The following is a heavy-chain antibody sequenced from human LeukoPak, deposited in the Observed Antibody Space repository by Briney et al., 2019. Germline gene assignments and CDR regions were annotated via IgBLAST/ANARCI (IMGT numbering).Heavy chain of an antibody. CDR1: GFTFSSYA. V-gene: IGHV3-30*04. Sequence: GRSLRLSCAASGFTFSSYAMHWVRQAPGKGLEWVAVISYDGSNKYYADSVKGRFTISRDNSKNTLYLQMNSLRAGDTAVYYCARVPFVVVPAAIDYWGQGTLVTVSS. CDR2: ISYDGSNK. CDR3: ARVPFVVVPAAIDY. D-gene: IGHD2-2*01. J-gene: IGHJ4*02.